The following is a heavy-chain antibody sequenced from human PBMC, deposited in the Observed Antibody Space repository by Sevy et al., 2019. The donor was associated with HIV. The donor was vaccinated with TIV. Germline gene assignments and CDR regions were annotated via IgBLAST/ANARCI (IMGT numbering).Heavy chain of an antibody. CDR1: GFIFITSP. Sequence: SLRLSCAASGFIFITSPMHWVRQALRKGLECVAILSYDDSVENYEDSVKGRFTISRDNSKNTLYLQMNSLRTEDTAVYYCAKDDLGSIDYWGQGTLVTVSS. CDR3: AKDDLGSIDY. D-gene: IGHD3-10*01. CDR2: LSYDDSVE. V-gene: IGHV3-30-3*02. J-gene: IGHJ4*02.